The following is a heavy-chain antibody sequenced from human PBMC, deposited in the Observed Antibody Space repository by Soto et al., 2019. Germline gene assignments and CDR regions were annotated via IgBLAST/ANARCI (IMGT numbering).Heavy chain of an antibody. Sequence: QVQLVESGGGLVKPGGSLRLSCAASGFRFSDYYMSWIRQAPGKGLEWIAYISGDGTSVNHADSVKGRFTISRDNAKNSLFLQMTSLRGDDTAIYYCARDQRPERYCTSAACLNWFDSWGQGSLVTVSS. V-gene: IGHV3-11*01. D-gene: IGHD2-8*02. CDR3: ARDQRPERYCTSAACLNWFDS. J-gene: IGHJ5*01. CDR2: ISGDGTSV. CDR1: GFRFSDYY.